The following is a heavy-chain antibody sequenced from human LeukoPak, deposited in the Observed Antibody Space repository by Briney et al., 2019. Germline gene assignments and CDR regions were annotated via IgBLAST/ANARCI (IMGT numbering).Heavy chain of an antibody. Sequence: PGGSLRLSCAASGLTVSSNYMSWVRQAPGKGLKWVPVIYSGGSTYYADSVKGRFTISRDNSKNTLYLQMNSLRAEDTAVYYCARRAGGLARNNWFDPWGQGTLVTVSS. V-gene: IGHV3-66*01. CDR3: ARRAGGLARNNWFDP. CDR2: IYSGGST. D-gene: IGHD3-16*01. J-gene: IGHJ5*02. CDR1: GLTVSSNY.